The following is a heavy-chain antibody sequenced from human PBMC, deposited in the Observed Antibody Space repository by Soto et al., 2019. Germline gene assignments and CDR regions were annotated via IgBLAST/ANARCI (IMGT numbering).Heavy chain of an antibody. CDR3: AKDLDYDSSGYDPFDY. CDR2: ISGSGGST. J-gene: IGHJ4*02. V-gene: IGHV3-23*01. CDR1: GFTFSSYA. Sequence: GGSLRLSCAASGFTFSSYAMSWVRQAPGKGLEWVSAISGSGGSTYYADSVKGRFTISRDNSKNTLYPQMNSLRAEDTAVYYCAKDLDYDSSGYDPFDYWGQGTLVTVSS. D-gene: IGHD3-22*01.